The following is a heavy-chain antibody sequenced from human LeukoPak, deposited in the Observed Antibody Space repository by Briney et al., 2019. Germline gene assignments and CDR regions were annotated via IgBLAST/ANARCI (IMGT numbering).Heavy chain of an antibody. CDR2: IYYSGST. D-gene: IGHD6-13*01. CDR3: ARESLGAAASGFDY. J-gene: IGHJ4*02. Sequence: SETLSLTCTVSGGSISSYYWSWIRQPPGKGLEWIGYIYYSGSTNYNPSLKSRVTISVHTSKNQFSLKLSSVTAADTAVYYCARESLGAAASGFDYWGQGTLVTVSS. V-gene: IGHV4-59*01. CDR1: GGSISSYY.